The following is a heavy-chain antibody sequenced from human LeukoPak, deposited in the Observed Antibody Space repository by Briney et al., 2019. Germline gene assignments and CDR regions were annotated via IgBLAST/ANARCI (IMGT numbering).Heavy chain of an antibody. V-gene: IGHV4-59*01. CDR1: GGSIISYY. Sequence: PSETLSLTCTVSGGSIISYYWSWIRQPPGKGLEWIGYIYYSGSTNYNPSLKSRVTISVDTSKNQFSLKLSSVTAADTAVYYCARDNPRGPFDYWGQGTLVTVAS. D-gene: IGHD1-14*01. CDR3: ARDNPRGPFDY. CDR2: IYYSGST. J-gene: IGHJ4*02.